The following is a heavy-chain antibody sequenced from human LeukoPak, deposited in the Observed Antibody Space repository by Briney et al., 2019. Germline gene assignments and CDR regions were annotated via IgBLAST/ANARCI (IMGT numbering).Heavy chain of an antibody. CDR3: QKTAYEIVVVPAAPPDYYYMDV. CDR2: INPSGGST. V-gene: IGHV1-46*01. CDR1: GYTFTSYY. Sequence: ASVKVSCNASGYTFTSYYMHWARQSTGRGLESMAIINPSGGSTSYAQKFQGRATMTRDTSTSTVYMELSSLRAEDTVFFFKQKTAYEIVVVPAAPPDYYYMDVWGKGTTVTVSS. D-gene: IGHD2-2*01. J-gene: IGHJ6*03.